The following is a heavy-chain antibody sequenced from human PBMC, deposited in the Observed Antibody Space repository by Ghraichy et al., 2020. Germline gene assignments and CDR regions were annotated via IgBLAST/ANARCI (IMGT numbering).Heavy chain of an antibody. V-gene: IGHV3-23*01. J-gene: IGHJ4*02. D-gene: IGHD6-13*01. Sequence: GGSLRLSCVVSGFGFNSYAMTWVRQAPGKGLEWVSTIRSGGDTYDADSVKGRFTISRDNSKNTLYLQINSLRADDTALYYCAKGGYSSPYDYWGQGTLVTVSS. CDR3: AKGGYSSPYDY. CDR2: IRSGGDT. CDR1: GFGFNSYA.